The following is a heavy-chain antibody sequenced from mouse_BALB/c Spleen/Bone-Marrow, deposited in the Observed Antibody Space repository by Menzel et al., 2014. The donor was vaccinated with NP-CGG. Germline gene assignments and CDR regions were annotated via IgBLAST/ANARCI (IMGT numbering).Heavy chain of an antibody. Sequence: VKLVESGPGLVAPSQSLSITCTVPGFSLTDCGVSWIRQPPGKGLEWLGVLWGGGTTYYNSTLKSRLSISRDNSKGQVFLKMNSLQTDDTAIYYCARHWDYDYGLAYWGQGTLVTVSA. J-gene: IGHJ3*01. V-gene: IGHV2-6-5*01. D-gene: IGHD2-4*01. CDR2: LWGGGTT. CDR1: GFSLTDCG. CDR3: ARHWDYDYGLAY.